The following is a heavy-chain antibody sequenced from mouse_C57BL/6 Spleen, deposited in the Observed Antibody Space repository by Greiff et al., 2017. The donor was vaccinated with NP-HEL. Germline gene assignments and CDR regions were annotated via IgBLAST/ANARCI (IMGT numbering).Heavy chain of an antibody. CDR2: IHPNSGST. V-gene: IGHV1-64*01. CDR1: GYTFTSYW. CDR3: ARPVYYYGSSYGGYFDD. J-gene: IGHJ1*03. Sequence: VQLQQPGAELVKPGASVKLSCKASGYTFTSYWMHWVKQRPGQGLEWIGMIHPNSGSTNYNEKFKSKATLTVDKSSSTAYMQLSSLSSEDSAVYDCARPVYYYGSSYGGYFDDWGKGTTVTVSS. D-gene: IGHD1-1*01.